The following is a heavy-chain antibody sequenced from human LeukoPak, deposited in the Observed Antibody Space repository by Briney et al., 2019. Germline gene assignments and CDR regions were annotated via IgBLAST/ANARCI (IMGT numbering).Heavy chain of an antibody. J-gene: IGHJ6*02. CDR3: AKDQYDSSGYQTYYYYYGMDV. V-gene: IGHV3-30*18. CDR1: GFTFSSSG. D-gene: IGHD3-22*01. CDR2: ISYDGSNK. Sequence: QPGGSLRLSCAASGFTFSSSGMHWVRQAPGKGLEWVAVISYDGSNKYYADSVKGRFTISRDDSKNTLYLQMNSLRAEDTAVYYCAKDQYDSSGYQTYYYYYGMDVWGQGTTVTVSS.